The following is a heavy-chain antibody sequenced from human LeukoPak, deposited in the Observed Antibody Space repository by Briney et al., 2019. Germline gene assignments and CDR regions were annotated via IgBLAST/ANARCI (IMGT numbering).Heavy chain of an antibody. D-gene: IGHD1-26*01. CDR1: GFTFSRNW. CDR2: INSDGSRI. V-gene: IGHV3-74*01. Sequence: GGSLRLSCAASGFTFSRNWMHWVRQGPGKGLVWVSRINSDGSRISYADSVKGRFTISRDNSKNTLYLQMNSLRAEDTAVYYCARGGSYLSAFDIWGQGTMVTVSS. J-gene: IGHJ3*02. CDR3: ARGGSYLSAFDI.